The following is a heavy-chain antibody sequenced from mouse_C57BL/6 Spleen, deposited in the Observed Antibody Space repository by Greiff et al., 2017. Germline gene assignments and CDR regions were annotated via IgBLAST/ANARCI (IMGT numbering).Heavy chain of an antibody. V-gene: IGHV5-6*01. D-gene: IGHD2-4*01. J-gene: IGHJ1*03. CDR2: ISSGGSYT. CDR3: ARQGDDYDWYFDV. CDR1: GFTFSSYG. Sequence: EVQGVESGGDLVKPGGSLKLSCAASGFTFSSYGMSWVRQTPDKRLEWVATISSGGSYTYYPDSVKGRFTISRDNAKNTLYLQMSSLKSEDTAMYYCARQGDDYDWYFDVWGTGTTVTVSS.